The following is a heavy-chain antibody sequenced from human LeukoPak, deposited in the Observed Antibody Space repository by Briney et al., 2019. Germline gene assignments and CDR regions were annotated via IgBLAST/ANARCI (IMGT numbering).Heavy chain of an antibody. CDR3: AKVGCSSTSCYTWLFDGMDV. V-gene: IGHV3-23*01. J-gene: IGHJ6*02. CDR1: GFTFSSYA. D-gene: IGHD2-2*02. Sequence: PGGSLRLSCAASGFTFSSYAMSWVRQAPGKGLEWVSAISGSGGSTYYADSVKGRFTISRDNSKNTLYLQMNSLRAEDTAVYYCAKVGCSSTSCYTWLFDGMDVWGPGTTVTVSS. CDR2: ISGSGGST.